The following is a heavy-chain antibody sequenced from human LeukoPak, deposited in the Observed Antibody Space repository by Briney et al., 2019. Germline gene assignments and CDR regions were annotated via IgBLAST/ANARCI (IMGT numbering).Heavy chain of an antibody. CDR3: ARVGGGYSSSSDY. D-gene: IGHD6-6*01. Sequence: ASVKVSCKASGYTFTGYYMHWVRQAPGQGLEWMGWINPNSGGTNYAQKFQGRVTMTRDTSISTAYMELSRLRSDDTAVYYCARVGGGYSSSSDYWGQGTLVTVSS. CDR1: GYTFTGYY. V-gene: IGHV1-2*02. CDR2: INPNSGGT. J-gene: IGHJ4*02.